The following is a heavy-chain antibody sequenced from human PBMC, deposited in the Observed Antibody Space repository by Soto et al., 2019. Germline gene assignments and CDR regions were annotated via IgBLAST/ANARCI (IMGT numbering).Heavy chain of an antibody. J-gene: IGHJ4*02. D-gene: IGHD6-13*01. V-gene: IGHV3-11*04. CDR2: ISSSGSTI. CDR1: GFTVGDYA. CDR3: ARAPYSSSWLFDY. Sequence: GGCMRLSCTASGFTVGDYAMSWFRQAPGKGLEWVSYISSSGSTIYYADSVKGRFTISRDNAKNSLYLQMNSLRAEDTAVYYCARAPYSSSWLFDYWGQGTLVTVSS.